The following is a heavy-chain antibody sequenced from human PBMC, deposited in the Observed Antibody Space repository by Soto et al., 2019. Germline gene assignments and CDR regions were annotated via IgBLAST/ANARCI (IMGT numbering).Heavy chain of an antibody. CDR3: ARGINYYASGDDAFDI. J-gene: IGHJ3*02. CDR1: GYTFTSYD. CDR2: MNPNSGNT. V-gene: IGHV1-8*01. D-gene: IGHD3-10*01. Sequence: QVQLVQSGAEVKKHGASVKVSCKASGYTFTSYDINWVRQATGQGLEWMGWMNPNSGNTGYAQKFQGRVTMTRNTSISTAYMELSSLRSEDTAVYYCARGINYYASGDDAFDIWGQGTMVTVSS.